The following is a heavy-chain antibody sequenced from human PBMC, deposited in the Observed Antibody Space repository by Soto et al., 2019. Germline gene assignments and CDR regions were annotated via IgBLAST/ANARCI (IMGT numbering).Heavy chain of an antibody. CDR1: GFTFSSYS. D-gene: IGHD3-10*01. CDR3: ARDCQGITMVRGALICRFDY. Sequence: GGSLRLSCAASGFTFSSYSMNWVRQAPGKGLEWVSYISSSSSTIYYADSVKGRFTISRDNAKNSLYLQMNSLRDEDTAVYYCARDCQGITMVRGALICRFDYWGQGTLVTVSS. CDR2: ISSSSSTI. J-gene: IGHJ4*02. V-gene: IGHV3-48*02.